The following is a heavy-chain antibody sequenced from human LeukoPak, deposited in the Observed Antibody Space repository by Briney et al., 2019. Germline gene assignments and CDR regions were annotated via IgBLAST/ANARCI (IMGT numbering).Heavy chain of an antibody. CDR2: IHYGST. CDR1: DDSITMYY. D-gene: IGHD5-24*01. Sequence: SETLSLTCSVSDDSITMYYWTWIRQPPGKALEWIGCIHYGSTEYTPSIESRVTISVDTSKNQFSLKLTSVTAADTAVYYCARGYGYNSEYWGQGIVVTVSP. J-gene: IGHJ4*02. CDR3: ARGYGYNSEY. V-gene: IGHV4-59*13.